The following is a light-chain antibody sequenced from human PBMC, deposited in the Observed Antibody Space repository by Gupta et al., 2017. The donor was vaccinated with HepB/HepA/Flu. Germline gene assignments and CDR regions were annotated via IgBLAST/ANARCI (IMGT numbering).Light chain of an antibody. V-gene: IGKV1-39*01. CDR3: QQSHTTPS. CDR1: RSISIY. CDR2: AAS. Sequence: DIQLTQSPSSLSASVGDRVTITCRASRSISIYLSWYQQKPGKAPKLLIYAASNLQSGVPSRFSGSGSGTDFTLVINNLQPEDFATYYCQQSHTTPSFGRGTKVEIK. J-gene: IGKJ4*01.